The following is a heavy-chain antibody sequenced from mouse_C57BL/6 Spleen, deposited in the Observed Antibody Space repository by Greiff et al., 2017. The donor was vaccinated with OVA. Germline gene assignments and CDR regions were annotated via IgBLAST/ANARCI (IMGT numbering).Heavy chain of an antibody. D-gene: IGHD1-1*01. V-gene: IGHV2-6-1*01. J-gene: IGHJ1*03. CDR3: ARHYYGSSYWYFDV. CDR2: IWSDGST. CDR1: GFSLTSYG. Sequence: VQGVESGPGLVAPSQSLSITCTVSGFSLTSYGVHWVRQPPGKGLEWLVVIWSDGSTTYNSALKSRLSISKDNSKSQVFLKMNSLQTEDTAMYYCARHYYGSSYWYFDVWGTGTTVTVSS.